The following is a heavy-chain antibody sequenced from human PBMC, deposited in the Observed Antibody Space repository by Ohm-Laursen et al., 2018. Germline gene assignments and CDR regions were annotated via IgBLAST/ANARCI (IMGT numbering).Heavy chain of an antibody. J-gene: IGHJ5*02. Sequence: SLRLSCAASGFTFSSYGMHWVRQAPGKGLEWVAVISYDGSNKYYADSVKGRFTISRDNSKNTLYLQMNSLRAEDTAVYYCARGAYASWGQGTPVTVSS. D-gene: IGHD3-16*01. CDR3: ARGAYAS. CDR2: ISYDGSNK. V-gene: IGHV3-30*03. CDR1: GFTFSSYG.